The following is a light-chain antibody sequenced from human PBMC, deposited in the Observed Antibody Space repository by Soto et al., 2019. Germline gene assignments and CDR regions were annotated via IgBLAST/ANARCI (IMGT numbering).Light chain of an antibody. CDR2: KAS. V-gene: IGKV1-5*03. CDR3: QQYDSYRT. Sequence: DIQMTQSPSTLSASVGDRVTITCRASQSISSWLAWYQQKPGKAPKLLTYKASSLESGVPSRFSGSGSGTEFSLTIRGLQPDDFATYYCQQYDSYRTFGQGTKVDIK. CDR1: QSISSW. J-gene: IGKJ1*01.